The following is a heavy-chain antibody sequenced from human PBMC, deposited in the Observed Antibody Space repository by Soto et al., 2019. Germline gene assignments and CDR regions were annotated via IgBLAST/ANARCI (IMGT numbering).Heavy chain of an antibody. J-gene: IGHJ1*01. CDR2: FHYSGSI. CDR3: AREGGDSHEEYFQH. Sequence: PSERRVVTWSVSGTYISNYYWSWIRQPPGKGLEWIGPFHYSGSINYNPFLKSRVTISVDMSKNQFSLELTSVTAADTAVYYCAREGGDSHEEYFQHWGQGTLVTVSS. V-gene: IGHV4-59*12. CDR1: GTYISNYY. D-gene: IGHD4-17*01.